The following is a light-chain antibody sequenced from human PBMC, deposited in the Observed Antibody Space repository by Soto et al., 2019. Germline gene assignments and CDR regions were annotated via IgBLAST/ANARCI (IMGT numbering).Light chain of an antibody. CDR3: QQYGNSPGT. CDR1: QSVRDNY. J-gene: IGKJ1*01. V-gene: IGKV3-20*01. Sequence: EIVLTQSPGTVSLSPGERATLSCRASQSVRDNYLAWYQQKPGQAPSLLIFDTSRRATGIPDRFTGSGSGTDFALTISRVEPQDIAVYFCQQYGNSPGTFGQGTKVEI. CDR2: DTS.